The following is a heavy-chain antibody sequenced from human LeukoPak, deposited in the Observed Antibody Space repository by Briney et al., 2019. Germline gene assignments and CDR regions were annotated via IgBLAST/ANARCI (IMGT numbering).Heavy chain of an antibody. CDR1: GFTFSSYS. Sequence: GGSLRLSCAASGFTFSSYSMNWVRQAPGKGLEWVSSISSSSSYIYYADSVKGRFTISRDNAKNSLYLQMNSLRAEDTAVYYCARGVAAADTDFDYWGQGTLVTVSS. J-gene: IGHJ4*02. V-gene: IGHV3-21*01. D-gene: IGHD6-13*01. CDR3: ARGVAAADTDFDY. CDR2: ISSSSSYI.